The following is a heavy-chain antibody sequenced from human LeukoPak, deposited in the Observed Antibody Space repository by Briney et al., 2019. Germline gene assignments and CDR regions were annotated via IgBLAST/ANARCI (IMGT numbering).Heavy chain of an antibody. CDR1: GGSISSSSYS. Sequence: SETLSLTCTVSGGSISSSSYSWGWIRQPPGKGLEWIGSIYYSGSTYYNPSLKSRVTISVDTSKNQFSLKLSSVTAADTAVYYCARQARNNFYFDYWGQGTLVTVSS. V-gene: IGHV4-39*01. CDR3: ARQARNNFYFDY. J-gene: IGHJ4*02. CDR2: IYYSGST. D-gene: IGHD2/OR15-2a*01.